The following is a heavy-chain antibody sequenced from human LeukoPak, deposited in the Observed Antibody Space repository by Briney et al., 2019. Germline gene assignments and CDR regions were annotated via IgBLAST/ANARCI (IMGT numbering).Heavy chain of an antibody. CDR2: ISVSSSGT. D-gene: IGHD3-10*01. J-gene: IGHJ6*03. CDR3: ARPPMVRGVHNYYYYYMDV. V-gene: IGHV3-23*01. CDR1: GFTFNSYG. Sequence: GGSLRLSCAASGFTFNSYGMSWVRQAPGKGLEWVSAISVSSSGTYYADSVKGRFTISRDNSKNTLYLQMNSVRAEDTAVYFCARPPMVRGVHNYYYYYMDVWGKGTTVTISS.